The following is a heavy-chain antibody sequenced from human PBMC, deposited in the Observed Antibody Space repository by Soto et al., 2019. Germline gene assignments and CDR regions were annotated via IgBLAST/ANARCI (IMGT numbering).Heavy chain of an antibody. J-gene: IGHJ3*01. Sequence: QVQLQESGPGLVKPSVTLSLTCAVSGGSISSSHWWTWVRQSPGKGLEYIGEISHSGTSNSNPSLKSRATISVDKSKNHFSLTLTSVTAADTDVYYFARVVLTITRGAFDAWGQGTLVIVSS. D-gene: IGHD3-9*01. CDR1: GGSISSSHW. CDR3: ARVVLTITRGAFDA. V-gene: IGHV4-4*02. CDR2: ISHSGTS.